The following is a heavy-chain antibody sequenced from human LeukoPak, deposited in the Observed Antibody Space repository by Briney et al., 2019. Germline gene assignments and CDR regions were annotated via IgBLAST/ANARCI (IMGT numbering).Heavy chain of an antibody. CDR1: GGSISSGSYY. Sequence: SQTLSLTCTVSGGSISSGSYYWSWIRQPAGKGLEWIGRIYSSGSTNYNPSLKSRVTISVDTSKNQFSLKLSSVTAADTAVYYCARESGYDFWSGYYTPMGVFYMDVWGKGTTVTVSS. D-gene: IGHD3-3*01. V-gene: IGHV4-61*02. CDR2: IYSSGST. J-gene: IGHJ6*03. CDR3: ARESGYDFWSGYYTPMGVFYMDV.